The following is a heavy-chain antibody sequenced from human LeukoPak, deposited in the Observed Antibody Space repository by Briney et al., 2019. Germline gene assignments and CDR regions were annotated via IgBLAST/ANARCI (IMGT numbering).Heavy chain of an antibody. J-gene: IGHJ2*01. Sequence: GGSLRLSCAASGFSFSTYNMNWVRQAPGKGLQWVSYISGSGDTIYYTDSVKGRFTISRDNAKNSLYLQMNSLRAEGTAVYYCARDYFSRAALLGYFDLWGRGTLVTVSS. CDR2: ISGSGDTI. CDR3: ARDYFSRAALLGYFDL. V-gene: IGHV3-48*04. D-gene: IGHD2-15*01. CDR1: GFSFSTYN.